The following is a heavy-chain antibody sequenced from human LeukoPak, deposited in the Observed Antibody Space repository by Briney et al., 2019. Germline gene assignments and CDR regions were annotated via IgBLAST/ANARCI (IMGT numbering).Heavy chain of an antibody. J-gene: IGHJ3*02. CDR1: GFSFSGYE. V-gene: IGHV3-48*03. D-gene: IGHD6-19*01. CDR3: VSLAVAGLGAFDI. Sequence: GGSLRLSCAASGFSFSGYEMNWVRRAPGKGLEWVSYISATTTTIYYADSVKGRFTISRDNAKNSLYLQMNSLRVEDTAVYYCVSLAVAGLGAFDIWGQGTMVTVSS. CDR2: ISATTTTI.